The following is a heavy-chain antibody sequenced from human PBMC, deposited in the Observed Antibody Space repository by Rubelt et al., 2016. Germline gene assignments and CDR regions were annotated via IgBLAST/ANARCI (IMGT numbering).Heavy chain of an antibody. CDR1: GGSISSGGYA. D-gene: IGHD3-22*01. J-gene: IGHJ3*01. V-gene: IGHV4-30-4*07. CDR2: IYYSGST. CDR3: ARVGTFYFDTDL. Sequence: SLTCAVSGGSISSGGYAWSWIRQAPGKGLEWIGYIYYSGSTYYNPSLKSRVILSVDTSKNQFSLKLNSGTAADTAVYYCARVGTFYFDTDLWGLGTMVTVSS.